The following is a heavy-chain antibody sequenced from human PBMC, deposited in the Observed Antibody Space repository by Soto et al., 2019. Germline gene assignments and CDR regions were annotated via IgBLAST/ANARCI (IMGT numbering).Heavy chain of an antibody. V-gene: IGHV3-53*01. J-gene: IGHJ1*01. CDR3: ARDRVESGYPEYFQH. CDR2: IYSGGST. CDR1: GFTVSSNY. D-gene: IGHD3-22*01. Sequence: EVQMVESGGGLIQTGGSLRISCAASGFTVSSNYMSWVRQAPGKGLEWVSVIYSGGSTYYADSVKGRFTISRDNSKNTLYLQMNSLIAEDTAVYYCARDRVESGYPEYFQHWGQGTLVTVSS.